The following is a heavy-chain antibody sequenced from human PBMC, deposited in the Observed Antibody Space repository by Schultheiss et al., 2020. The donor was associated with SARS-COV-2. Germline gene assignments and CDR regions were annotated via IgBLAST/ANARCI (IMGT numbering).Heavy chain of an antibody. CDR3: ARGYSYGDFDY. CDR1: GFTFSGYA. CDR2: ISSDGSDK. D-gene: IGHD5-18*01. Sequence: GGSLRLSCAASGFTFSGYAMHWVRQAPGKGLEWVAVISSDGSDKYYADSVRGRFTISRDNSKNTLDLQMNSLRTEDTAIYYCARGYSYGDFDYWGQGTLVTVSS. V-gene: IGHV3-30*01. J-gene: IGHJ4*02.